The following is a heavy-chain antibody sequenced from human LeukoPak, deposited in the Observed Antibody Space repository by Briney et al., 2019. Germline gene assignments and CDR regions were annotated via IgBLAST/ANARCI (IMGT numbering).Heavy chain of an antibody. V-gene: IGHV3-7*04. CDR2: MSPDGSEK. CDR3: ARARRATSSWLY. D-gene: IGHD6-13*01. CDR1: GFSFSSYW. Sequence: GGSLRLSCAASGFSFSSYWMSWVRQAPGKGLEWVADMSPDGSEKYYVDSVEGRFTISRDNAKNSLYLQMNSLRGEDTAVYYCARARRATSSWLYWGQGTLVTVSS. J-gene: IGHJ4*02.